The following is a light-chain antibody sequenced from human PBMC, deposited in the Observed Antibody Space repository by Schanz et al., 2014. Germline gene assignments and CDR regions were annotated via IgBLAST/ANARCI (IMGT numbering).Light chain of an antibody. J-gene: IGLJ2*01. CDR2: EVS. V-gene: IGLV2-23*02. CDR3: CSYAGSINLGV. Sequence: QSVLTQPASVSGSPGQSITISCTGTSSDVGSYNLVSWYQQHPGKAPKLMIYEVSKRPSGVPDRFSGSKSGNTASLTISGLQAEDEADYYCCSYAGSINLGVFGGGTKLTVL. CDR1: SSDVGSYNL.